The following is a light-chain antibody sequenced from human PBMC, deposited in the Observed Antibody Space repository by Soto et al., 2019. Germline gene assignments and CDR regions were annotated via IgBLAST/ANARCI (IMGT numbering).Light chain of an antibody. V-gene: IGLV2-14*03. CDR1: SSDVGGYNY. Sequence: QSALTQPASVSGSPGQSITLSCTGTSSDVGGYNYVSWYQHHPGKAPKLMIYDVSNRPSGVSNRFSGSKSGNTASLTISGLQPEDEADYYCSSYTTSNTRQIVFGTGTKLTVL. J-gene: IGLJ1*01. CDR3: SSYTTSNTRQIV. CDR2: DVS.